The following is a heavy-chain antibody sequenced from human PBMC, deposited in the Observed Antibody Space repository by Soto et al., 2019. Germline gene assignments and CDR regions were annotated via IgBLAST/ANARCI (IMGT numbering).Heavy chain of an antibody. CDR3: ARTCSGGTCSFDY. D-gene: IGHD2-15*01. CDR2: IYTGGST. CDR1: GFTVSSDY. Sequence: GGSLRLSCAASGFTVSSDYMSWVRQAPGKGLEWVSVIYTGGSTYYADSVKGRFTFSRDNSKNTLYLQMNSLRAEDTAVYYCARTCSGGTCSFDYWGQGTLVTVSS. V-gene: IGHV3-53*01. J-gene: IGHJ4*02.